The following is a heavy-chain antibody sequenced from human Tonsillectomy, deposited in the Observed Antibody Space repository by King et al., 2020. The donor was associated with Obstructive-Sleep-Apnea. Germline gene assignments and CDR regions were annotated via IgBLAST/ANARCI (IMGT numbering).Heavy chain of an antibody. CDR1: GGSISSYY. J-gene: IGHJ4*02. V-gene: IGHV4-59*08. Sequence: VQLQESGPGLVKPSETLSLTGTVSGGSISSYYWRWIWQPPGKGLEWIGYIYYSGSTNYNPSLKSRFTISVDTSKNQFSLKLSSVTAAETAVYYCARHERDDSSGYYYLYYFDYWGQGTLVTVSS. CDR2: IYYSGST. CDR3: ARHERDDSSGYYYLYYFDY. D-gene: IGHD3-22*01.